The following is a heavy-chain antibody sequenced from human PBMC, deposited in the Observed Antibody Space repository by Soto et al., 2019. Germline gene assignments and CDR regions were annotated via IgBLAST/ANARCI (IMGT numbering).Heavy chain of an antibody. CDR2: MSPNSGHT. Sequence: ASVKVSCKASGYTFADYDINWVRQASGQGLEWMGLMSPNSGHTLYAQKFQVRVTMTRNTSISTTYMELSSLRSEDTAIYYCARARDGYTYDDYWGQGTLVTVSS. CDR1: GYTFADYD. D-gene: IGHD5-12*01. V-gene: IGHV1-8*01. CDR3: ARARDGYTYDDY. J-gene: IGHJ4*02.